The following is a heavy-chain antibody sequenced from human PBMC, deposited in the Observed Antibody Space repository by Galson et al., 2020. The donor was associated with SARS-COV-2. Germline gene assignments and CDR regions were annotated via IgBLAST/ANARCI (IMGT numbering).Heavy chain of an antibody. CDR3: AHQDSSGYVFDF. CDR2: IYWDDDK. V-gene: IGHV2-5*02. J-gene: IGHJ4*02. D-gene: IGHD3-22*01. Sequence: ESGPTLVKPTQTLTLTCSFSGFSLTTSGEGVGWIRQPPGKALEWLALIYWDDDKRYSPTLQSRLTITKDTSKLQVVLTMTNMAPVDTATYYCAHQDSSGYVFDFWGQGTLVTVSS. CDR1: GFSLTTSGEG.